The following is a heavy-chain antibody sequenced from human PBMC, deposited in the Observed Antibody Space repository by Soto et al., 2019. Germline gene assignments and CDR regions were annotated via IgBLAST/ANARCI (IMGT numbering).Heavy chain of an antibody. CDR1: RFTFENYA. D-gene: IGHD2-15*01. CDR2: IRNQTYSGTT. Sequence: GWSLRLSCTTSRFTFENYAINWVRQAPGKGLEWVGLIRNQTYSGTTEYAASMKGRFTISRDDSNSIAYLQMNSLKTEDSAVYYCTRAESPAVAYLFDYWGQGTLVTVSS. J-gene: IGHJ4*02. V-gene: IGHV3-49*04. CDR3: TRAESPAVAYLFDY.